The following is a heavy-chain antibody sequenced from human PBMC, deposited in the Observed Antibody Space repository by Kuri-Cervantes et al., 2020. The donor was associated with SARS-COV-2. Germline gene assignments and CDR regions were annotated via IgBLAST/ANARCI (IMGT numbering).Heavy chain of an antibody. CDR2: IDWDDDK. Sequence: SGPTLVKPTQTLTLTRTFSGFSLNTSGMCVSWIRQPPGKALEWLARIDWDDDKYYSTSLKTRLTISKDTSKNPVVLTMTNMDPVDTATYYCARIQATTVIADYWGQGTLVTVSS. V-gene: IGHV2-70*11. CDR3: ARIQATTVIADY. CDR1: GFSLNTSGMC. D-gene: IGHD4-11*01. J-gene: IGHJ4*02.